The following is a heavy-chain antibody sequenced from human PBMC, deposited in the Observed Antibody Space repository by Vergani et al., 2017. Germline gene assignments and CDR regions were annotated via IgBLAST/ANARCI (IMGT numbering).Heavy chain of an antibody. J-gene: IGHJ5*02. V-gene: IGHV3-33*01. CDR2: TWYDGNNK. Sequence: QVQLVESGGGVVKPGRSLRLSCAAFGVTFNQYGMHWVRQAPGKGLEWVAVTWYDGNNKQYADSVKGRFTISRENSKSKMYLQINSLRDEDTGVYYCARDLRLLYNRFDPWGQGTLVTVSS. D-gene: IGHD1-14*01. CDR1: GVTFNQYG. CDR3: ARDLRLLYNRFDP.